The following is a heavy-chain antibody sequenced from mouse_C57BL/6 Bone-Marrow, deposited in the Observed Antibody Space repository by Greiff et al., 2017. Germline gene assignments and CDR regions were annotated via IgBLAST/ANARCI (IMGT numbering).Heavy chain of an antibody. Sequence: LVESGAELAKPGASVKLSCKASGYTFTSYWMHWVKQRPGQGLEWIGYINPSSGYTKYNQKFKDKATLTAGKSSSTAYMQLSSLTYEDSAVYYCARCYSNYFDYWGQGTTLTVSS. J-gene: IGHJ2*01. CDR2: INPSSGYT. CDR3: ARCYSNYFDY. CDR1: GYTFTSYW. V-gene: IGHV1-7*01. D-gene: IGHD2-5*01.